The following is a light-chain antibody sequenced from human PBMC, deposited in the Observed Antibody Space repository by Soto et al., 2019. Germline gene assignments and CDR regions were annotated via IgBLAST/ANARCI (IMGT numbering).Light chain of an antibody. CDR2: DVS. Sequence: QSALTQPRAVSGSPGQSVTISCTGTSSDVGGYNDVSWYQQYPGKAPKLMIYDVSKRPSGVPDRFSGSKSGNTASLTVSGLQADDEAEYYCCSYAGSVIFGGGTKLTVI. V-gene: IGLV2-11*01. CDR1: SSDVGGYND. J-gene: IGLJ2*01. CDR3: CSYAGSVI.